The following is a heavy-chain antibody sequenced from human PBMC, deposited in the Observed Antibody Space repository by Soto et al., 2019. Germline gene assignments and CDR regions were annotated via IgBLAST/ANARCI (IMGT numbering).Heavy chain of an antibody. CDR3: ARDSIAALI. J-gene: IGHJ4*02. V-gene: IGHV1-46*01. CDR1: GYTFSDYY. D-gene: IGHD6-6*01. Sequence: ASVKVSCKASGYTFSDYYMHWVRPAPGQGLEWMGIINPSGGSTSYAQKFQGRVTMTRDTSTSTVYMELSSLRSEDTAVYYCARDSIAALIWGQGTLVTVSS. CDR2: INPSGGST.